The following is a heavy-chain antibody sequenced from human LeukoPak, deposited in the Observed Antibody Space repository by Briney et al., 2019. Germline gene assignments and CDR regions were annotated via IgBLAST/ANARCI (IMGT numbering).Heavy chain of an antibody. Sequence: SETLSLTCTVSGGSISSYYWSWIRQPPGKGLEWIGYIYYSGSTNYNPSLKSRVTISVDTSKNQFSLKLSSVTAADTAVYYCASGNSYDFWSGSPLYYWGQGALVTVSS. CDR2: IYYSGST. J-gene: IGHJ4*02. CDR3: ASGNSYDFWSGSPLYY. D-gene: IGHD3-3*01. V-gene: IGHV4-59*01. CDR1: GGSISSYY.